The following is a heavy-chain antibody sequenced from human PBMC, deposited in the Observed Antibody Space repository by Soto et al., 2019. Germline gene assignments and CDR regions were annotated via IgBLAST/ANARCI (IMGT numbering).Heavy chain of an antibody. CDR3: VRDLREDGCSSSSCFYFDY. CDR2: IWDDGTNK. Sequence: QVQLVESGGGVVQPGRSLRLSCAASGFSFSTYGMHWVRQAPGKGLEWVAVIWDDGTNKYYADSVQGRFTISRDNSKNTLYLQMTSLRAEDTAVYYCVRDLREDGCSSSSCFYFDYWGQGTLVTVSS. J-gene: IGHJ4*02. V-gene: IGHV3-33*01. D-gene: IGHD2-2*01. CDR1: GFSFSTYG.